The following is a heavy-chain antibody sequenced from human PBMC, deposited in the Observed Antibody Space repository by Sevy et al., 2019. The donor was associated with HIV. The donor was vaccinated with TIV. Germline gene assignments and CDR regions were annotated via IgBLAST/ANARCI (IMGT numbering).Heavy chain of an antibody. V-gene: IGHV1-69*13. D-gene: IGHD3-10*01. Sequence: ASVKVSCKASGGTFSSYAISWVRQAPGQGLEWMGGIIPIFGTANYAQKFQGRVTITADESTSTAYMELSSLRSEDTAVYYCARDRGVHDAFDIWGQGTMVTVSS. CDR1: GGTFSSYA. CDR2: IIPIFGTA. J-gene: IGHJ3*02. CDR3: ARDRGVHDAFDI.